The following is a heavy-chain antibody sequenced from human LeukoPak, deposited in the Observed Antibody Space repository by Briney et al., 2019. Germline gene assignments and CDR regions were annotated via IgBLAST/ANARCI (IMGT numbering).Heavy chain of an antibody. CDR2: ISSSSSHI. Sequence: GGSQRLSCAASGFTFSSYSMHWVRQAPGKGLEWVSVISSSSSHIFYADSLKGRFTISRDNAKNSLYLQMNSLRADDTAVYYCATGGTNGWVDHWGQGTLVAVSS. CDR1: GFTFSSYS. J-gene: IGHJ4*02. V-gene: IGHV3-21*01. CDR3: ATGGTNGWVDH. D-gene: IGHD2-8*01.